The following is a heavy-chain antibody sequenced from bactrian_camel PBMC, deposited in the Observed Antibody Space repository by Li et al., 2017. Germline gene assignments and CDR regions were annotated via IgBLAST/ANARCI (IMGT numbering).Heavy chain of an antibody. V-gene: IGHV3S54*01. CDR1: RFIYRTNA. CDR3: AEGRGSRGEHCYSLNY. D-gene: IGHD6*01. CDR2: IYTGGGST. J-gene: IGHJ4*01. Sequence: VQLVESGGGSVQTGGSLRLSCVHSRFIYRTNAVGWFRQAPGKEREGVAAIYTGGGSTYYADSVKGRFTLSRDNAKNTVYLQMNNLQPEDTATYYCAEGRGSRGEHCYSLNYWGQGTQVTVS.